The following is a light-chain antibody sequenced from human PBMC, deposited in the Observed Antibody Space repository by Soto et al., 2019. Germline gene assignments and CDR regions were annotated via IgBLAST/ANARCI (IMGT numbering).Light chain of an antibody. Sequence: EIVMTQSPATLSVSPGERATLSCRASQSVSSNLAWYQQKPGQAPRLLIYGASTKATGIPARFSGSGSGTEFTLTINSLQYEYFAVYYWKQYNSWPPWTFGQGTKVEIK. CDR3: KQYNSWPPWT. CDR2: GAS. V-gene: IGKV3-15*01. J-gene: IGKJ1*01. CDR1: QSVSSN.